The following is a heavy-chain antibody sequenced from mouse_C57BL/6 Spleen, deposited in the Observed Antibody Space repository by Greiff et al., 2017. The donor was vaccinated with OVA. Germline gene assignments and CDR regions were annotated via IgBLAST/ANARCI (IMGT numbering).Heavy chain of an antibody. D-gene: IGHD1-1*01. CDR1: GYSITSGYD. J-gene: IGHJ2*01. CDR2: ISYSGST. CDR3: ARGGYYGSSYFDY. Sequence: EVKLVESGPGMVKPSQSLSLTCTVTGYSITSGYDWHWIRPFPGNKLEWMGYISYSGSTNYNPSLQSRISITPYTSKNHFFLKLNSVTTEDTATYYCARGGYYGSSYFDYWGQGTTLTVSS. V-gene: IGHV3-1*01.